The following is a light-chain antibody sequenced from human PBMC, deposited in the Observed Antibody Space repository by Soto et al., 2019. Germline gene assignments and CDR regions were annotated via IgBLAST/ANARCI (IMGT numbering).Light chain of an antibody. J-gene: IGLJ1*01. Sequence: QSVLTQPPSASGSPGQSVTISCTGTSSDVGGYNYVSWYQQHPGKAPKLMIYEVSERPSGVPDRFSGSKSGNTASLTVSGLQADDEADYYCSSYVGSNNFVSGTGTKVTVL. CDR3: SSYVGSNNFV. CDR1: SSDVGGYNY. CDR2: EVS. V-gene: IGLV2-8*01.